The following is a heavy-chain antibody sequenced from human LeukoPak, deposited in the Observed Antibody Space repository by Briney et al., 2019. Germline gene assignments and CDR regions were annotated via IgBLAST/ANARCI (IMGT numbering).Heavy chain of an antibody. V-gene: IGHV1-18*01. Sequence: GASVKVSCKASGYTFTSYGISWVRQAPGQGLEGMGWISAYNGNTNYAQKLQGRVTMTTDTSTSTASMELRSLRSDDTAVYYCARYLGYCSSTSCYTLGYFDYWGQGTLVTASS. CDR3: ARYLGYCSSTSCYTLGYFDY. J-gene: IGHJ4*02. D-gene: IGHD2-2*02. CDR2: ISAYNGNT. CDR1: GYTFTSYG.